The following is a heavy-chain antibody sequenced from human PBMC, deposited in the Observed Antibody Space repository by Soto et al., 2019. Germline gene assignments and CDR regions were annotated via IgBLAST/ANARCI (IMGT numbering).Heavy chain of an antibody. J-gene: IGHJ1*01. D-gene: IGHD5-12*01. V-gene: IGHV1-69*06. CDR2: IIPIFGTA. Sequence: SVKVSCKASGGTFSSYAISWVRQAPGQGLEWMGGIIPIFGTANYAQKFQGRVTITADKSTSTAYMELSSLRSEDTAVYYCAKDLQHGYNLNCFQHWGQGTLVTVSS. CDR3: AKDLQHGYNLNCFQH. CDR1: GGTFSSYA.